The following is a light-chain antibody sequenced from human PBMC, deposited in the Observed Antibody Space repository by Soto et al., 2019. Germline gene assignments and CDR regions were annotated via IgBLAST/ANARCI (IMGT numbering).Light chain of an antibody. CDR1: QSISSY. CDR2: AAS. V-gene: IGKV1-39*01. CDR3: PQSYSTPRT. J-gene: IGKJ1*01. Sequence: DIQMTQSPSSLSASVGDRVTITCRASQSISSYLNWYQQKPGKAPKLLIYAASSLQSGVPSRFSGSGSGTDFTLTISRLQTEDFATYYCPQSYSTPRTFGQGTKVEIK.